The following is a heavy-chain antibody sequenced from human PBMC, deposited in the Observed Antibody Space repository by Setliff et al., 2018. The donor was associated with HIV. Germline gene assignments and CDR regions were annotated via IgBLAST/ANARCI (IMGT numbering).Heavy chain of an antibody. D-gene: IGHD5-12*01. V-gene: IGHV1-2*02. CDR3: ARVGRNVVATMSADYYYYMDV. J-gene: IGHJ6*03. CDR1: GYTFTGYY. Sequence: ASVKVSCKASGYTFTGYYMHWVRQAPGQGLEWMGWINPNSGGTNYAQKFQGRVTMTRDTSISTAYMALRRLRSDDTAVYYCARVGRNVVATMSADYYYYMDVWGKGTTVTVSS. CDR2: INPNSGGT.